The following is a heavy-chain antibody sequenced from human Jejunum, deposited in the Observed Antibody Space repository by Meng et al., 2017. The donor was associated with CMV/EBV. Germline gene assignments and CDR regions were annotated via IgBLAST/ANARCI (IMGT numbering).Heavy chain of an antibody. Sequence: ASGFTFSTYWMSWVRQTPAKGLEWLAQIKDDGSEKYCVDSVSGRFTISRDNAKNSLYLQMNSLRAEDTAVYYCARDYDRSLDFDYWGQGTRVTVSS. D-gene: IGHD3-9*01. CDR2: IKDDGSEK. CDR1: GFTFSTYW. J-gene: IGHJ4*02. V-gene: IGHV3-7*01. CDR3: ARDYDRSLDFDY.